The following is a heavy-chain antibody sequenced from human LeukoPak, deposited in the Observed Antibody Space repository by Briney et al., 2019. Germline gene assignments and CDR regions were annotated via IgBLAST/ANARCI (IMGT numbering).Heavy chain of an antibody. J-gene: IGHJ4*02. CDR1: GGSVSSRDYY. CDR2: IYYSGTT. CDR3: ATIPEDRENYIDY. Sequence: PSETLSLTCTVSGGSVSSRDYYWTWIRQSPGKGLEWVGLIYYSGTTYYSPSLKSRIAMSVDTSKNQFSLRLNSVTAADTAVYYCATIPEDRENYIDYWGQGTLVTASS. D-gene: IGHD1-14*01. V-gene: IGHV4-30-4*01.